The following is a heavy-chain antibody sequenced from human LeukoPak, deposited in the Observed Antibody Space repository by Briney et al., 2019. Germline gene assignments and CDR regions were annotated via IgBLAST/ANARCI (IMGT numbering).Heavy chain of an antibody. J-gene: IGHJ5*02. D-gene: IGHD5-12*01. CDR3: ARDNSVGDSAWWFAP. CDR1: GYTFTNNF. Sequence: ASVKVSCKASGYTFTNNFMHWVRQAPGQGLEWMGIINPSGDNTWYAQKFQGRVTMTRDMATSTDYMEVSSLRSEDTAVYYCARDNSVGDSAWWFAPWGQGTLVTVSS. CDR2: INPSGDNT. V-gene: IGHV1-46*01.